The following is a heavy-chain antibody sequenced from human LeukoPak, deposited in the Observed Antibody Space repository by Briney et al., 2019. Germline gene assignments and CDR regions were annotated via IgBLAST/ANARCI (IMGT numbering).Heavy chain of an antibody. J-gene: IGHJ1*01. D-gene: IGHD2-15*01. CDR2: INPNSGGT. V-gene: IGHV1-2*02. Sequence: ASVKVSCKASGYTFTGYYMHWVRQAPGQGLEWMGWINPNSGGTNYAQKFQGRVTMTRDTSISTAYMELSRLRSDDTAVYYCAKDLLRGIVVVVAATLQHWGQGTLVTVSS. CDR3: AKDLLRGIVVVVAATLQH. CDR1: GYTFTGYY.